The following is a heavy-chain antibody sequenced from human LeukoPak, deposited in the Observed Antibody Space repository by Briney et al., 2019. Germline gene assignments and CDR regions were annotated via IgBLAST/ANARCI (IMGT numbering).Heavy chain of an antibody. D-gene: IGHD5-18*01. CDR3: ARGEWIQLWLIWY. V-gene: IGHV1-69*13. CDR1: GGTFISYA. Sequence: GASVKVSCKASGGTFISYAISWVRQAPGQGLEWMGGIIPIFGTANYAQKFQGRVTITADESTSTAYMELSSLRSEDTAVYYCARGEWIQLWLIWYWGQGTLVTVSS. CDR2: IIPIFGTA. J-gene: IGHJ4*02.